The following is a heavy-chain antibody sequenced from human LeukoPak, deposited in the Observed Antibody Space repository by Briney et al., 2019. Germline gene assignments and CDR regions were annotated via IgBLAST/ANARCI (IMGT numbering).Heavy chain of an antibody. Sequence: SPMGNVCRVGIKCKYWRWIRQHPRKGLEWIGYIYYSGSTYYNPSLKSRVTISVDTSKNQFSLKLSSVTAADTAVYYCARVANWAYYYYMDVWGKGTTVTVSS. V-gene: IGHV4-31*03. CDR1: RVGIKCKY. CDR2: IYYSGST. J-gene: IGHJ6*03. CDR3: ARVANWAYYYYMDV. D-gene: IGHD7-27*01.